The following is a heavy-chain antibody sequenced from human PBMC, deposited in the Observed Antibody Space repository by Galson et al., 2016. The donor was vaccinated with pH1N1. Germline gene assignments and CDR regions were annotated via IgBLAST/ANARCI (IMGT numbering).Heavy chain of an antibody. V-gene: IGHV3-7*01. CDR1: GFSFGNYW. Sequence: SLRLSCAASGFSFGNYWMSWVRQAPGKGLEWVANIRPAGSEIYYVDSVKGRFTISRDNATNSLYLQMNSLRAEDTAVYYCAPSGPYYFASYWGQGTLVTVSS. J-gene: IGHJ4*02. CDR2: IRPAGSEI. D-gene: IGHD3-9*01. CDR3: APSGPYYFASY.